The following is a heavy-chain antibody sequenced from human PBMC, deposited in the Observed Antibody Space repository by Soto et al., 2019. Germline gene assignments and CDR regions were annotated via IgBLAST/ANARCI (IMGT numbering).Heavy chain of an antibody. CDR3: ATYSSGWYPDAFDI. D-gene: IGHD6-19*01. Sequence: SQTLSLTCVISGDSVSSNSAAWNWIRQSPSRGLEWLGRTYYRSKWYNDYAVSVKGRITINPDTSKNQFSLQLNSVTPEDTAVYYCATYSSGWYPDAFDIWGQGTMVTVSS. CDR1: GDSVSSNSAA. J-gene: IGHJ3*02. CDR2: TYYRSKWYN. V-gene: IGHV6-1*01.